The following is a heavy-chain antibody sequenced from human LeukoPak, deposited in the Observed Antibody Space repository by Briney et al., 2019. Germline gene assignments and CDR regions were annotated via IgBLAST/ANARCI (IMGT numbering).Heavy chain of an antibody. CDR1: GGSFSDYS. D-gene: IGHD3-10*01. J-gene: IGHJ3*02. CDR3: ASGVGEFFPDAFNI. CDR2: INHRGGT. V-gene: IGHV4-34*01. Sequence: PSETLSLTCAVFGGSFSDYSWTWIRQTPGKGLEWIGEINHRGGTNYNPSLNSRLTISVDTSKNQFSLNLTSVSAADTAVYYCASGVGEFFPDAFNIWGQGTMVGVFS.